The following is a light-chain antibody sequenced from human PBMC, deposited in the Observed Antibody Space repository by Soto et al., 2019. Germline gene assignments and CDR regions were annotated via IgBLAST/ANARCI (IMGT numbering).Light chain of an antibody. J-gene: IGKJ2*01. V-gene: IGKV3-15*01. CDR2: GAS. Sequence: EIVMTQSPATLSVSPGERATLSCRASQSVSSYLAWYQQKPGQAPRLLIYGASTRATGIPARFTGSGSGTEFTLTISSLQSEDSAVYYCQHYKDWPYTFGQGTNLEI. CDR1: QSVSSY. CDR3: QHYKDWPYT.